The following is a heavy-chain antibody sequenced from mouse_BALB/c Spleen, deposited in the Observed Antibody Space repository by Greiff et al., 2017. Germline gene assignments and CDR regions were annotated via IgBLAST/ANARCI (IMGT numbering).Heavy chain of an antibody. D-gene: IGHD5-5*01. CDR2: ISSGSSTI. Sequence: EVKLQESGGGLVQPGGSRKLSCAASGFTFSSFGMHWVRQAPEKGLEWVAYISSGSSTIYYADTVKGRFTISRDNPKNTLFLQMTSLRSEDTAMYYCARGGLPYWGQGTSVTVSS. J-gene: IGHJ4*01. CDR3: ARGGLPY. V-gene: IGHV5-17*02. CDR1: GFTFSSFG.